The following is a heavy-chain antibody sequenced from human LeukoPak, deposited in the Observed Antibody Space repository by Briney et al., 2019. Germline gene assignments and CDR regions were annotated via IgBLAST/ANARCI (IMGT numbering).Heavy chain of an antibody. V-gene: IGHV3-30*04. CDR1: GFTFSSYA. CDR3: AKSIAVAGFAGGRTFDY. CDR2: ISYDGSNK. J-gene: IGHJ4*02. Sequence: GGSLRLSCAASGFTFSSYAMHWVRQAPGKGLEWVAVISYDGSNKYYADSVKGRFTISRDNSKNTLYVQMHSLRAEDTAVYYCAKSIAVAGFAGGRTFDYWGQGILVTVSS. D-gene: IGHD6-19*01.